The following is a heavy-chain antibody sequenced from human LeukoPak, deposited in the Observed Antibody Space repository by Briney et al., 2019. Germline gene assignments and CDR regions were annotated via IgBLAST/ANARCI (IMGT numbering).Heavy chain of an antibody. CDR3: AGQGNSSSWYYFDY. V-gene: IGHV6-1*01. CDR2: TYYRSKWYK. Sequence: SQTLSLTCAISRDSLSSNSAAWNWIRQSPSRGLEWLGRTYYRSKWYKDYAVSVKSRITINPDTSKNQSSLQLNSVTPDDTAAYYCAGQGNSSSWYYFDYWGQGTRVTVSS. J-gene: IGHJ4*02. D-gene: IGHD6-13*01. CDR1: RDSLSSNSAA.